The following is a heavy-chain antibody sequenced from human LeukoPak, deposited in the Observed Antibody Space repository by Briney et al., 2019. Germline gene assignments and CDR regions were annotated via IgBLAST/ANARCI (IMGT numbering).Heavy chain of an antibody. Sequence: GGSLRLSCAASGFTFSSHDMHWVRQPTGKGLEWVSVIGTAGSTYYADSVKGRFTISRENAKNSLYLQMDNLRAGDTAVYYCARSKSYSSGWTDFDYWGQGTLVAVSS. CDR3: ARSKSYSSGWTDFDY. V-gene: IGHV3-13*01. CDR1: GFTFSSHD. J-gene: IGHJ4*02. D-gene: IGHD6-19*01. CDR2: IGTAGST.